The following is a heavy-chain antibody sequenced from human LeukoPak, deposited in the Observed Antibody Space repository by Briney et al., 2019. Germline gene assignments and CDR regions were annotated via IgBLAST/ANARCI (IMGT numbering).Heavy chain of an antibody. Sequence: SVKVSCKASGGTFSSFAISWVRQAPGQGLEWMGRIIPMLGTANYVQKFQGRVTINADKSTSTAYMELSSLRSEDTAVYYCARENPLYGMDVWGQGTTVTVSS. CDR2: IIPMLGTA. CDR1: GGTFSSFA. V-gene: IGHV1-69*04. CDR3: ARENPLYGMDV. J-gene: IGHJ6*02.